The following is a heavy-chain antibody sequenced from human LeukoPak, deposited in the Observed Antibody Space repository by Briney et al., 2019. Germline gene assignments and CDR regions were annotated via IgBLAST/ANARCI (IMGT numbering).Heavy chain of an antibody. V-gene: IGHV1-2*02. CDR1: GYTFTASY. J-gene: IGHJ5*02. CDR2: LNPNSGDT. D-gene: IGHD6-13*01. Sequence: GASVKVSCKASGYTFTASYMHWVRQAPGQGLEWMGWLNPNSGDTKDAQKFQGRVTMTRDTSINTAYMELSSLRSVDTAVYYCARGSRIAAAGKTFNWFDPWGQGTLVTVSS. CDR3: ARGSRIAAAGKTFNWFDP.